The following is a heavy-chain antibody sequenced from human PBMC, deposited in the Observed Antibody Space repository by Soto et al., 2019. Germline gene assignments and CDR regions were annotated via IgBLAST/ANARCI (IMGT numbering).Heavy chain of an antibody. CDR3: ARSAAMVDNWFDP. J-gene: IGHJ5*02. D-gene: IGHD5-18*01. Sequence: GSVKVSFKASGYPFTSYYMHWVRQAPGQGLEWMGIINPSGGSTSYAQKFQGRVTMTRDTSTSTVYMELSSLRSEDTAVYYCARSAAMVDNWFDPWGQGTLVTVSS. CDR2: INPSGGST. CDR1: GYPFTSYY. V-gene: IGHV1-46*01.